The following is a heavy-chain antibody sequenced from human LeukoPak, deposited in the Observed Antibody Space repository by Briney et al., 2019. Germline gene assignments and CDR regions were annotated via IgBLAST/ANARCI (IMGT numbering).Heavy chain of an antibody. Sequence: SETLSLTCTVSGGSISIYYWSWIRQPPGKGLEWIGYIYYSGSTNYNPSLKGRVTISVDTSKNQFSLKLSSVTAADTAVYYCARVLTLYGGGWFPFDYWGQGTLVTVSS. J-gene: IGHJ4*02. CDR3: ARVLTLYGGGWFPFDY. CDR1: GGSISIYY. D-gene: IGHD6-19*01. V-gene: IGHV4-59*01. CDR2: IYYSGST.